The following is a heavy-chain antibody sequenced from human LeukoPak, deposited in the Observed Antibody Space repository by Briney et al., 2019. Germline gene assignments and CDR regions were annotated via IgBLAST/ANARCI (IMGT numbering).Heavy chain of an antibody. CDR3: ARDGGYSSGPSGY. J-gene: IGHJ4*02. CDR1: GYTFSNYG. D-gene: IGHD6-19*01. CDR2: ISANNGYT. Sequence: GASVKVSCKASGYTFSNYGISWVRQAPGQGLEWMGWISANNGYTKYAQKFQGRVTMTTDTSTTTAYMEVKSLRSDDTAVFYCARDGGYSSGPSGYWGQGTLVTVSS. V-gene: IGHV1-18*01.